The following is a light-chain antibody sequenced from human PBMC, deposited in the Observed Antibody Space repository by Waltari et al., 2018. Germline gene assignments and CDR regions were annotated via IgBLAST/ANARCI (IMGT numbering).Light chain of an antibody. CDR3: SSYTSSSLVV. CDR1: SSDVGGYNY. CDR2: DVS. Sequence: QSALTQPASVSGSPGQSITISCTGTSSDVGGYNYVSWYQQHPGKAPKLMIYDVSNRPSGVSNRSSGSKSGNTASLTISGLQAEDEADYYCSSYTSSSLVVFGGGTKLTVL. J-gene: IGLJ2*01. V-gene: IGLV2-14*03.